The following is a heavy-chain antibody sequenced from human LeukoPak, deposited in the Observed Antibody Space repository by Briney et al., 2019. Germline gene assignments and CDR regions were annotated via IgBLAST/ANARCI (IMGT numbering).Heavy chain of an antibody. J-gene: IGHJ4*02. V-gene: IGHV1-69*05. D-gene: IGHD3-22*01. CDR3: ARDRYYDSSGGEDYFDY. CDR2: IIPIFGTA. Sequence: ASVKVSCKASGGTFSRYAISWVRQAPGQGLEGMGGIIPIFGTANYAQKFQGRVTITTDESTRTAYMELSSLRSEDTAVYYCARDRYYDSSGGEDYFDYWGQGTLVTVSS. CDR1: GGTFSRYA.